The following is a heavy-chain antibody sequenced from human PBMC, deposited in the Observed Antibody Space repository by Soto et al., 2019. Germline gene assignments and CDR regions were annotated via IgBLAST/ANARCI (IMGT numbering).Heavy chain of an antibody. V-gene: IGHV1-69*02. CDR1: GGTFSSYT. Sequence: SVKVSCKASGGTFSSYTISWVRQAPGQGLEWMGRIIPILGIANYAQKFQGRVTITADKSTSTAYMELSSLRSEDTAVYYCARAANSNYYYYYMDVWGKGTTVTVSS. CDR2: IIPILGIA. D-gene: IGHD2-15*01. J-gene: IGHJ6*03. CDR3: ARAANSNYYYYYMDV.